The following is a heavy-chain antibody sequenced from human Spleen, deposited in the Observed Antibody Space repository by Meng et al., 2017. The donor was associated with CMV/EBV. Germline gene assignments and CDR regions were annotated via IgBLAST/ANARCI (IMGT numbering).Heavy chain of an antibody. CDR2: ISGRGDKT. J-gene: IGHJ4*02. CDR3: AKEDDSGSFGGVDY. Sequence: GESLKISCAASGFIFSDYVINWVRQAPGKGLEWVSGISGRGDKTFYGDSVKGRFTISRDNSKDTLYLQMNSLRTEDTAVYFCAKEDDSGSFGGVDYWGQGTLVTVSS. V-gene: IGHV3-23*01. CDR1: GFIFSDYV. D-gene: IGHD1-26*01.